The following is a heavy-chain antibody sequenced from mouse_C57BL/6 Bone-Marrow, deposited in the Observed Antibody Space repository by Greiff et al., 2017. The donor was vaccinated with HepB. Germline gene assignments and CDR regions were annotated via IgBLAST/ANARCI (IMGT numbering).Heavy chain of an antibody. CDR1: GYTFTDYY. CDR3: ARSDYYGSSYNFDY. CDR2: IFPGSGST. D-gene: IGHD1-1*01. Sequence: VQLQQSGPELVKPGASVKISCKASGYTFTDYYINWVKQRPGQGLEWIGWIFPGSGSTYYNEKFKGKATLTVDKSSSTAYMLLSSLTSEDSAVYFCARSDYYGSSYNFDYWGQGTTLTVSS. V-gene: IGHV1-75*01. J-gene: IGHJ2*01.